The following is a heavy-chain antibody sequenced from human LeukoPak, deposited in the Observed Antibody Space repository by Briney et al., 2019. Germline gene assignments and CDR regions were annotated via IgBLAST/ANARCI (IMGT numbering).Heavy chain of an antibody. CDR3: ARSHGDFWSGYYFDY. J-gene: IGHJ4*02. D-gene: IGHD3-3*01. CDR1: GFTFSNYA. V-gene: IGHV3-23*01. CDR2: ISGYGTYT. Sequence: GGSLRLSCAASGFTFSNYAMSWIRQAPGKGLEWVSAISGYGTYTYYADSVKGRLTISRDNSKNTLYLQMNSLRAEDTAVYYCARSHGDFWSGYYFDYWGQGTLVTVSS.